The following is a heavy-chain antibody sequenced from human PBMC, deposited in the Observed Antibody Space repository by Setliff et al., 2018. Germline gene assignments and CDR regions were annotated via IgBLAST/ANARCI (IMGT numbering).Heavy chain of an antibody. V-gene: IGHV3-30*04. CDR1: GFTFTRYT. J-gene: IGHJ4*02. CDR3: ARDAKIVVVHNPYYFDQ. CDR2: ISSDGSRK. Sequence: GGSLRLSCAASGFTFTRYTMHWVRQAPGKGLEWVAVISSDGSRKNYADSLEGRFTISRDNSRNTLYLQMSGLRAEDTAVYYCARDAKIVVVHNPYYFDQWGQGTLVTVSS. D-gene: IGHD3-22*01.